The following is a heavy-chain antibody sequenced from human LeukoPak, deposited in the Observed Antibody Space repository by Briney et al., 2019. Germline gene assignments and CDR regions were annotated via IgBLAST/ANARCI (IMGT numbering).Heavy chain of an antibody. D-gene: IGHD7-27*01. CDR3: ARARGNWGSSLDY. Sequence: SETLSLTCTVSGGSISSGGYYWSWIRQHPGKGLEWIGYIYYSGSTYYNPSLKSRVTISVDTSKNQFSLKLSSVTAADTAVYYCARARGNWGSSLDYWGQGTLVTVSS. CDR2: IYYSGST. V-gene: IGHV4-31*03. CDR1: GGSISSGGYY. J-gene: IGHJ4*02.